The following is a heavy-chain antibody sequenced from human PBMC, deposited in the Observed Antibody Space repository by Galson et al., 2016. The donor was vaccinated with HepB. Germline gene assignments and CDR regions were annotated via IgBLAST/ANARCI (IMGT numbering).Heavy chain of an antibody. D-gene: IGHD2-15*01. J-gene: IGHJ4*02. CDR1: AFAFSDYY. CDR3: ARDNTGSRGSGFDY. CDR2: ISSSSSYT. V-gene: IGHV3-11*06. Sequence: SLRLSCAASAFAFSDYYVSWIRQAPGKGLEWVSYISSSSSYTNYADSVKGRFTISRDNAKNSLYLQMNSLRAEDTAVYYCARDNTGSRGSGFDYWGQGTLVTVSS.